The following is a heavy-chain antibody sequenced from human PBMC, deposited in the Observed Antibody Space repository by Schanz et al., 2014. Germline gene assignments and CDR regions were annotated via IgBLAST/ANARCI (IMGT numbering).Heavy chain of an antibody. D-gene: IGHD5-12*01. CDR3: AGAVATIRADSFDI. CDR1: GFTFSQYG. CDR2: ISYDGTNE. V-gene: IGHV3-30*03. Sequence: QVQLVESGGGVVQPGRSLRLSCAASGFTFSQYGMHWVRQAPGKGLEWVAVISYDGTNEYYAESVKGRFTISRDNAKSSLYLQMNSLRAEDTAVYYCAGAVATIRADSFDIWGQGTMVAVSS. J-gene: IGHJ3*02.